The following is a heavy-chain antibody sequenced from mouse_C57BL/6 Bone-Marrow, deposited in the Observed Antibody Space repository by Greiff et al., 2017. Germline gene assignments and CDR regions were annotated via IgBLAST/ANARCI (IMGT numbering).Heavy chain of an antibody. D-gene: IGHD2-5*01. CDR1: GYTFTDYY. V-gene: IGHV1-19*01. J-gene: IGHJ4*01. Sequence: VQLQQSGPVLVKPGASVKMSCKASGYTFTDYYMNWVKQSHGKSLEWIGVINPYNGGTSYNQKFKGKATLTVDKSSSTAYMELNSLTSEDSAVYYCAREGSNFYAMDYWGQGTSVTVSS. CDR2: INPYNGGT. CDR3: AREGSNFYAMDY.